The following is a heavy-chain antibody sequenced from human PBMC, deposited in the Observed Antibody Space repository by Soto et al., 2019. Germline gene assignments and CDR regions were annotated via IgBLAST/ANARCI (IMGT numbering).Heavy chain of an antibody. Sequence: QVQLGQSGAEVKKPGSSLKVSCKASGGTFSSYAISWVRQAPGQGLEWMGGIIPIFGTANYAQKFQGRVTMTADESTSTAYMELSSLRSEDTAVYYCASGVTMVHRPTFDYWGQGTLVTVSS. J-gene: IGHJ4*02. CDR2: IIPIFGTA. V-gene: IGHV1-69*01. CDR3: ASGVTMVHRPTFDY. D-gene: IGHD3-10*01. CDR1: GGTFSSYA.